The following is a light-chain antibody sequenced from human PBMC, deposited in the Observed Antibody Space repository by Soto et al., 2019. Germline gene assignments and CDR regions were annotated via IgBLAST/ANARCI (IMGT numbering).Light chain of an antibody. Sequence: EVVMTQSPATLSLSPGERATLSCGASQSVSSSYLAWYQQKPGQAPRLLIYGLSIRAPGVPARFSVSGSGTEFTLTISSLQSEDFAVYFCQQYYDWPTFGQGTKVDIK. CDR3: QQYYDWPT. V-gene: IGKV3-15*01. J-gene: IGKJ1*01. CDR2: GLS. CDR1: QSVSSSY.